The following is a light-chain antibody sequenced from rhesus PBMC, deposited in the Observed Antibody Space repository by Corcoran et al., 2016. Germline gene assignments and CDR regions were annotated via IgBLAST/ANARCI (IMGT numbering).Light chain of an antibody. CDR3: QQYRSAPWT. J-gene: IGKJ1*01. CDR1: QGISSR. V-gene: IGKV1-21*01. CDR2: KAS. Sequence: DIQMTQSPSSLSASIGGRVTITCRASQGISSRLAWYQQKPGETPKLLIYKASSLQSGVPSRFSGSGCATDFTLTISSLQPEDFASYYCQQYRSAPWTFGQGTKVEIK.